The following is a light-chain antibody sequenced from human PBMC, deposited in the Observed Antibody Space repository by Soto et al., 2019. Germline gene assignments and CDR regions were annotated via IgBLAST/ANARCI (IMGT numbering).Light chain of an antibody. CDR1: RSDVGAYNY. V-gene: IGLV2-14*01. Sequence: QSVLTQPASVSGSPGQSIAISCTGTRSDVGAYNYVSWYQQHPGKAPKLMMSEVTNRPSGVSDRFSGSKSGNTASLTISGLQAEDEADYYCSSFTSRFTFVFGTGTKLTVL. CDR3: SSFTSRFTFV. CDR2: EVT. J-gene: IGLJ1*01.